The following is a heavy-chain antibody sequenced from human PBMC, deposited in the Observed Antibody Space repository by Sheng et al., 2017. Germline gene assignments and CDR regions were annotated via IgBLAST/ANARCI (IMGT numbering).Heavy chain of an antibody. CDR3: ARGGYCSSTSCYPYYYYYMDV. V-gene: IGHV1-69*04. CDR1: GGTFSSYA. J-gene: IGHJ6*03. D-gene: IGHD2-2*01. CDR2: IIPILGIA. Sequence: QVQLVQSGAEVKKPGSSVKVSCKASGGTFSSYAISWVRQAPGQGLEWMGGIIPILGIANYAQKFQGRVTITADKSTSTAYMELSSLRSEDTAVYYCARGGYCSSTSCYPYYYYYMDVWGKGTTVTVSS.